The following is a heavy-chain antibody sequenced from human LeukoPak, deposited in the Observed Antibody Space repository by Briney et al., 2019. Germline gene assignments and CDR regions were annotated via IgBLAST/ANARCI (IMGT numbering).Heavy chain of an antibody. Sequence: GGSLRLSCAASGFTFDDYAMHWVRQAPGKGLEWVSGISWNSGSIGYADSVKGRFTISRDNAKNSLYLQMNSLRAEDTALYYCAKDRTHDYEPESSYDYWGQGTLVTVSS. CDR3: AKDRTHDYEPESSYDY. V-gene: IGHV3-9*01. CDR2: ISWNSGSI. J-gene: IGHJ4*02. CDR1: GFTFDDYA. D-gene: IGHD4-17*01.